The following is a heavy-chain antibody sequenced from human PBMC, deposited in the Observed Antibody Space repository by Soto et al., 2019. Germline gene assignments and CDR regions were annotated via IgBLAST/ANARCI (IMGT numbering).Heavy chain of an antibody. D-gene: IGHD3-16*01. CDR3: AKDRVESGLGEIDY. V-gene: IGHV3-30*18. CDR1: GFSFSNNG. CDR2: ISYDGSKK. Sequence: QVQLVESGGGVVQPGRSLRLSCAASGFSFSNNGMHWVRQAPGKGLEWVAIISYDGSKKYYPDSVKGRFTISRDNSKNTLYLQMNSLRVEDTAVYYCAKDRVESGLGEIDYWGQGTLVTVSS. J-gene: IGHJ4*02.